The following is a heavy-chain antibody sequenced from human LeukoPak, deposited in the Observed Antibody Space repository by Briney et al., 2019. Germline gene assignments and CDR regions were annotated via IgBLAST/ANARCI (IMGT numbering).Heavy chain of an antibody. CDR1: GYTFTSYG. V-gene: IGHV1-18*01. CDR3: ARDSRAHLGDYAVYYYGMDV. CDR2: ISAYNGNT. J-gene: IGHJ6*02. Sequence: ASVKVSCKASGYTFTSYGISWVRQAPGLGLEWMGWISAYNGNTNYAQKLQGRVTMTTDTSTSTACMELRSLRSDDTAVYYCARDSRAHLGDYAVYYYGMDVWGQGTTVTVSS. D-gene: IGHD4-17*01.